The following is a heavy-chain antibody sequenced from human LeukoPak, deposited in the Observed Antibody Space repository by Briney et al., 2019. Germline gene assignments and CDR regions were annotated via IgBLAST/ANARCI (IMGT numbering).Heavy chain of an antibody. J-gene: IGHJ3*02. CDR1: GGTFSSYA. Sequence: SVKVSCKASGGTFSSYAISWVRQAPGQGLEWTGRIIPIFGTANYAQKFQGRVTITTDESTSTAYMELSSLRSEDTAVYYCARGINSGYDRVFDIWGQGTMVTVSS. CDR2: IIPIFGTA. V-gene: IGHV1-69*05. D-gene: IGHD5-12*01. CDR3: ARGINSGYDRVFDI.